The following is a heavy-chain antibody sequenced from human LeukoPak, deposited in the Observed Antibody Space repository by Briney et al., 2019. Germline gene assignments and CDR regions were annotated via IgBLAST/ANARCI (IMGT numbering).Heavy chain of an antibody. J-gene: IGHJ4*02. V-gene: IGHV3-48*03. CDR1: GFTFSSFE. Sequence: GGSLRLSCAAAGFTFSSFEMNWVRQAPGEGLGLGSYISSSGATKYYAYSVKGRFTISRDNAKNTLYLQMNSLRAEDTAVYYCPKRAGRYSHPYDYSGQGTLATVSS. CDR2: ISSSGATK. D-gene: IGHD3-16*02. CDR3: PKRAGRYSHPYDY.